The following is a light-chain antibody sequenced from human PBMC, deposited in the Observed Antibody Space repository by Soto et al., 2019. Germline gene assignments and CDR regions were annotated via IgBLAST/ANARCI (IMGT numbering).Light chain of an antibody. V-gene: IGKV1-27*01. CDR1: QDINDY. CDR3: QKYNSAPLT. J-gene: IGKJ3*01. Sequence: EIQMTQSPSSLSASVGDRVTITCRASQDINDYLVWYQQKPGKVPKLLIYPASTLQSGVSSRFSGSGSGTDFTLTISSLQPEDVATYYCQKYNSAPLTFGPGTKVDI. CDR2: PAS.